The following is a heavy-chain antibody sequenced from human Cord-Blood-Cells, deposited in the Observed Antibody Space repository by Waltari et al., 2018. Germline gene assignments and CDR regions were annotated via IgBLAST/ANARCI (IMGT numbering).Heavy chain of an antibody. V-gene: IGHV3-9*03. CDR2: ISLNSGSI. CDR3: AKSVSGSYYAFDY. D-gene: IGHD1-26*01. CDR1: GFPIDDYA. Sequence: EVKLVESGGGLVQPGRSMRLSCAASGFPIDDYAMPLVRQAPGKGLEWVSVISLNSGSIGYADSVKGRFTISRDNDKNSLYLQMNSLRAEDMALYYCAKSVSGSYYAFDYWGQGTLVTVSS. J-gene: IGHJ4*02.